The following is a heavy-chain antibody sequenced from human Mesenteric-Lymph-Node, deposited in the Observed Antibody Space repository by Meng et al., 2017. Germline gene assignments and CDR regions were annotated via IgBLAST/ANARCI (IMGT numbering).Heavy chain of an antibody. J-gene: IGHJ4*03. CDR2: ISAYNGNT. D-gene: IGHD4-17*01. Sequence: ASVKVSCKASGYTFTSEGISWVRQAPGQGLEWMGWISAYNGNTNYAQKLQGRVTMTTDTSTSTTYMELRSLKADDTAVYYCARWDYGDYEDHWGQGTPVTVSS. CDR1: GYTFTSEG. CDR3: ARWDYGDYEDH. V-gene: IGHV1-18*01.